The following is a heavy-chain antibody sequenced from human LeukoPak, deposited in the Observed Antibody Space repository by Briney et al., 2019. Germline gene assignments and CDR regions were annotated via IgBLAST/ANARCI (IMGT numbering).Heavy chain of an antibody. CDR1: GGSVISTNW. CDR2: VHLDGRT. J-gene: IGHJ4*02. V-gene: IGHV4-4*02. D-gene: IGHD3-3*01. Sequence: MASETLSPTCGVSGGSVISTNWWTWVRQPPGKGLEWIGEVHLDGRTNYNPSLESRLTISVDLSENHVSLKLTSVTAADTAVYYCAREGGFYRPLDYSGQGTLVTVSS. CDR3: AREGGFYRPLDY.